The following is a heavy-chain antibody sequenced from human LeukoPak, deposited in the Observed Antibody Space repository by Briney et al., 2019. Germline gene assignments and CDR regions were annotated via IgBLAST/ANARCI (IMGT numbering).Heavy chain of an antibody. J-gene: IGHJ4*02. Sequence: PGGSLRLSGAASGFTFSSYAMHWVRQAPGKGLEWVAVISYDGSNKYYADSVKGRFTISRDNSKNTLYLQMNSLRAEDTAVYYCARVRGWFGTPFDYWGQGTLVTVSS. D-gene: IGHD3-10*01. CDR3: ARVRGWFGTPFDY. V-gene: IGHV3-30-3*01. CDR2: ISYDGSNK. CDR1: GFTFSSYA.